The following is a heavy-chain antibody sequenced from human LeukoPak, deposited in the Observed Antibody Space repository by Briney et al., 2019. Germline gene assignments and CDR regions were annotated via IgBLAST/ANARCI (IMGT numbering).Heavy chain of an antibody. CDR2: VYHSGST. D-gene: IGHD3-3*01. CDR3: AGHKHYNFWGSFNWFDP. J-gene: IGHJ5*02. CDR1: GGSISSGDYY. Sequence: SETLSLTCTVSGGSISSGDYYWSWIRQPPGKGLEWIGSVYHSGSTSYNPSLKSRVTMSVDTSKNHFTLKLNSVTAADTAVYSCAGHKHYNFWGSFNWFDPWGQGILVTVSS. V-gene: IGHV4-39*01.